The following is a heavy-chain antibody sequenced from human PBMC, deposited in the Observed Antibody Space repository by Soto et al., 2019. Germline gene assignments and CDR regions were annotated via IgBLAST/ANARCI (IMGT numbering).Heavy chain of an antibody. J-gene: IGHJ6*02. CDR3: ARGNPDYYDFWSGYYPPMSYGVDV. CDR1: VFTFSSYA. D-gene: IGHD3-3*01. CDR2: ISYDGSNK. Sequence: GGSLRLSGAASVFTFSSYAMHWVRQAPGKGLEWVAVISYDGSNKYYADSVKGRFTISRDNSKNTLYLQMHSLRAEDTAVYYCARGNPDYYDFWSGYYPPMSYGVDVWGQGTTVTVSS. V-gene: IGHV3-30-3*01.